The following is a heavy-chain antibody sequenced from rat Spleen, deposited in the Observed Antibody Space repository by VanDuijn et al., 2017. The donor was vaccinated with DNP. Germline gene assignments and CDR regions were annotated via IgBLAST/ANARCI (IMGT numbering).Heavy chain of an antibody. CDR1: GFTFSNYW. D-gene: IGHD1-1*01. Sequence: EVQLVESGGGLVQPGRSMKLSCAASGFTFSNYWMTWIRQAPGKGLEWVASISNTGGSTYYPDSVKGRFTISRDNAKNTLYLQMDSLRSEDTATYYCTKTRSTVVTLFDYWGQGVMVTVSS. CDR3: TKTRSTVVTLFDY. V-gene: IGHV5-31*01. J-gene: IGHJ2*01. CDR2: ISNTGGST.